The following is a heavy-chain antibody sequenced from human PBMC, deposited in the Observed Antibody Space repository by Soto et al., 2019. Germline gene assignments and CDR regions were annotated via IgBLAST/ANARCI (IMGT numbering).Heavy chain of an antibody. CDR1: GGSISSGGYY. CDR3: ARGPARDSIAAAGTDY. V-gene: IGHV4-31*02. Sequence: LCGGSISSGGYYWSWIRQHPGKGLEWIGYIYYSGSTYYNPSLKSRVTISVDTSKNQFSLKLSSVTAADTAVYYCARGPARDSIAAAGTDYWGQGTLVTVSS. CDR2: IYYSGST. J-gene: IGHJ4*02. D-gene: IGHD6-13*01.